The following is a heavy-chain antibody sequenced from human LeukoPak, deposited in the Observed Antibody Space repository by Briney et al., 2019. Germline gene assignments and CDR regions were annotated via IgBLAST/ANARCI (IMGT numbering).Heavy chain of an antibody. CDR2: TYYIRST. Sequence: SESLSLTRVVSVESFSGYYGSWVPGPPGKGLEWGGYTYYIRSTYYNPYLKSLDTISVDTSKNQFSLKLSSVTAADSAEYYCARSPGIGNSYGTLDYWGQGTLVTVSS. CDR3: ARSPGIGNSYGTLDY. D-gene: IGHD5-18*01. V-gene: IGHV4-30-4*08. J-gene: IGHJ4*02. CDR1: VESFSGYY.